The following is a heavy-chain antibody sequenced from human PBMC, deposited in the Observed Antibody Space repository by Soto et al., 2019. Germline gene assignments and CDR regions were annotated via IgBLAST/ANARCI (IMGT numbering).Heavy chain of an antibody. J-gene: IGHJ6*02. V-gene: IGHV1-18*01. CDR3: AKNGQPPYYYYGMDV. D-gene: IGHD2-8*01. Sequence: GPDVKKSGASVKVSCKASGYTFSRYGISWVRQAPGQGLEWMGWISGYNGDTKYAQKVQGRVTMTIDTSTYTAYMELRSLTSDDTAIYYCAKNGQPPYYYYGMDVWGQGTTVTVSS. CDR1: GYTFSRYG. CDR2: ISGYNGDT.